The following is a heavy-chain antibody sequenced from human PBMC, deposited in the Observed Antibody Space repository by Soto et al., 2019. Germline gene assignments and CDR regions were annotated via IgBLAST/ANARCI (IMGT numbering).Heavy chain of an antibody. V-gene: IGHV1-69*02. CDR3: AITYCRDNSCPRDFDF. CDR1: GGTFNTYT. J-gene: IGHJ4*02. Sequence: QVQVVQSGAEVQKPASSVKVSCKPSGGTFNTYTVNWVRLAPGHGLEWMGRFIPILDMANYAQKFQDRVTIPADRSTFTPYMELNSLTSDDTAVYYCAITYCRDNSCPRDFDFWGPGTRVTVSS. D-gene: IGHD2-21*01. CDR2: FIPILDMA.